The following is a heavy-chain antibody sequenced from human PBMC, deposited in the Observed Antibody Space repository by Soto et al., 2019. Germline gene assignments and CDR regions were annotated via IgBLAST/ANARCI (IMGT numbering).Heavy chain of an antibody. CDR3: ARQNGSFRSWFDS. Sequence: SETLSLTCTVSGGSISSRSYYWGWIRQPPGKGLEWIGGIYYSGTTFYSPSLKSRVIISVDTSKNQFSLKLTSVTAADTAMYYCARQNGSFRSWFDSWGQGTPVTVSS. CDR2: IYYSGTT. J-gene: IGHJ5*01. V-gene: IGHV4-39*01. D-gene: IGHD3-10*01. CDR1: GGSISSRSYY.